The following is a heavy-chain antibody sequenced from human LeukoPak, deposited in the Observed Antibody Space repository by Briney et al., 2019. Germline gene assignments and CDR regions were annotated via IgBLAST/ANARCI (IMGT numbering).Heavy chain of an antibody. CDR2: IYTSGST. V-gene: IGHV4-4*07. J-gene: IGHJ6*03. CDR1: GGSISSYY. Sequence: SETLSLTCTVSGGSISSYYWSWIPQPPGKGLEWIGRIYTSGSTNYNPSLKSRVTMSVDTSKNQFSLKLSSVTAADTAVYYCARGARNYYYYYYMDVWGKGTTVTVSS. CDR3: ARGARNYYYYYYMDV.